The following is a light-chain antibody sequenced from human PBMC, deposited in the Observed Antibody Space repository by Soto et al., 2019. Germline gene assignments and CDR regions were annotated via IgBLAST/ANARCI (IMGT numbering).Light chain of an antibody. CDR3: QSFDSSLTVWV. J-gene: IGLJ3*02. Sequence: QSVLTQPPSVSGAPGQRGTISCTGSSSNIGAGYDVQWYQQLPGTVPKLLIYASNNRPSGVPDRFSGSKSDTSASLAITGLQAEDEADYYCQSFDSSLTVWVFGGGTKLNVL. CDR2: ASN. CDR1: SSNIGAGYD. V-gene: IGLV1-40*01.